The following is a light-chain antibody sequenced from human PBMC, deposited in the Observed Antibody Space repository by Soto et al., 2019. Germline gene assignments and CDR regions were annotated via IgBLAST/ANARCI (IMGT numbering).Light chain of an antibody. J-gene: IGLJ1*01. Sequence: QSALTQPASVSGSPGQSITISCTGTISDVGGYIYVSWYQQHPGKAPKLMIYEFTNRPSGVSNRFSGSKSGNTASLTISGLQAEDEADYYCSSYTSSSTLYVFGTGTKLTVL. CDR3: SSYTSSSTLYV. CDR1: ISDVGGYIY. V-gene: IGLV2-14*01. CDR2: EFT.